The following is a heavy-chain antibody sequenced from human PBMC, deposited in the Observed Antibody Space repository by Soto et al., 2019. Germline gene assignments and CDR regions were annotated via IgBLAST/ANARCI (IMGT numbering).Heavy chain of an antibody. CDR3: TTDSVVGATPRAFDI. CDR1: GFTFSNAW. V-gene: IGHV3-15*07. Sequence: EVQLVESGGGLVKPGGSLRLSCAASGFTFSNAWMNWVRQAPGKGLEWVGRIKSKTDGGTTDYAAPVKGRFTISRDDSKNTLYLQMNSLKTEDTAVYYCTTDSVVGATPRAFDIWGQGTMVTVSS. J-gene: IGHJ3*02. D-gene: IGHD1-26*01. CDR2: IKSKTDGGTT.